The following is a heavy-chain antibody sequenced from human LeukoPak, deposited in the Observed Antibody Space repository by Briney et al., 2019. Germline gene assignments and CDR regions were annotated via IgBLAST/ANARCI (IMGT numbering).Heavy chain of an antibody. Sequence: ASVKVSCKASGYTFTSYDINWVRQATGQGLEWMGWMNPNSGNTGYARKFQGRVTMTRNTSISTAYMELSSLRSEDTAVYYCASSPSLSSSWYGYYYYYYYMDVWGKGTTVTVSS. CDR1: GYTFTSYD. CDR2: MNPNSGNT. D-gene: IGHD6-13*01. J-gene: IGHJ6*03. V-gene: IGHV1-8*01. CDR3: ASSPSLSSSWYGYYYYYYYMDV.